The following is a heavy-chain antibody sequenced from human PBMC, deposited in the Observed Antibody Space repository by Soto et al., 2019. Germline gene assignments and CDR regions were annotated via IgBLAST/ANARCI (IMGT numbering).Heavy chain of an antibody. J-gene: IGHJ5*02. V-gene: IGHV4-34*01. Sequence: QVQLQQWGAGLLKPSETLSLTCAVYGGSFSGYYWSWIRQPPGKGLEWIGEINHSGSTNYNPSLKSRVTISVDTSKNQFSLKLSSVTAADTAVYYCAIVVSSSSWYGYNWFDPWGQGTLVTVSS. CDR3: AIVVSSSSWYGYNWFDP. D-gene: IGHD6-13*01. CDR1: GGSFSGYY. CDR2: INHSGST.